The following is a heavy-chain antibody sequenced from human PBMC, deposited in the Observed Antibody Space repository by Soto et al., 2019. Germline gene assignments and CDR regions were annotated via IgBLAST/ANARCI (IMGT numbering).Heavy chain of an antibody. D-gene: IGHD3-16*01. CDR2: IYWDDDK. CDR1: GFSLSSSGVG. V-gene: IGHV2-5*02. CDR3: AHRQGLNAFDI. J-gene: IGHJ3*02. Sequence: QITLKESGPTLVKPTQTLTLTCTFSGFSLSSSGVGVGWIRQPPGKALKWLALIYWDDDKRYSPSLKSRLTITKDTSKNQVVLTMTNMDPVDTATYYCAHRQGLNAFDIWGQGTMVTVSS.